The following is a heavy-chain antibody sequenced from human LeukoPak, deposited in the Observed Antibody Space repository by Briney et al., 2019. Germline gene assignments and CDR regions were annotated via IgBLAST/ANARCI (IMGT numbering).Heavy chain of an antibody. Sequence: GGSLRLSCAASGFTFSSDWMSWVRQAPGKVLEWVANIKQDESEKYYVESGEGRFTTSRDNAKKSRYLQMNSLRAADTAVYYCARDRWQQLVFFDYWGQGTLVTVSS. J-gene: IGHJ4*02. CDR1: GFTFSSDW. V-gene: IGHV3-7*01. CDR3: ARDRWQQLVFFDY. CDR2: IKQDESEK. D-gene: IGHD6-13*01.